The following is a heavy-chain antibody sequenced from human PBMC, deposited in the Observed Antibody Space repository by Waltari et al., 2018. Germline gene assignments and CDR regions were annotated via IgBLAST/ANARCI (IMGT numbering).Heavy chain of an antibody. V-gene: IGHV3-30*02. CDR3: VRDGIIPSRDYFDF. CDR2: LRYDGSNK. D-gene: IGHD2-21*01. CDR1: GFNFSRYG. J-gene: IGHJ4*02. Sequence: QVQLVESGGGVVQPGGSLRLSCAASGFNFSRYGMHWVRQAPGKGLGGVAFLRYDGSNKFYADSVKGRFTISRDNCKNTLYLQMSRLRPEDTALYYCVRDGIIPSRDYFDFWGQGTLVTVSS.